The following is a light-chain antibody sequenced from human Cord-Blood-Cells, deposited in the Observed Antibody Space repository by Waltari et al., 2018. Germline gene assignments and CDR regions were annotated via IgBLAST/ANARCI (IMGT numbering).Light chain of an antibody. Sequence: EIVLTPSPATLSFSPGERSKLSCRASQSVSSYLTWYQQQPGQAPRLLIYDASNMATGIPARFSGSGSGTDFTLTISSLEPEDFAVYYCQQRSNWGFTFGPGTKVDIK. CDR3: QQRSNWGFT. V-gene: IGKV3-11*01. CDR2: DAS. CDR1: QSVSSY. J-gene: IGKJ3*01.